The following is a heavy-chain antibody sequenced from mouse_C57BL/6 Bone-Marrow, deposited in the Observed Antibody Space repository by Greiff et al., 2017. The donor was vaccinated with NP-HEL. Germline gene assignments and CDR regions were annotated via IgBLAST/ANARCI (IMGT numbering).Heavy chain of an antibody. Sequence: EVKVEESGGGLVKPGGSLKLSCAASGFTFSSYAMSWVRQTPEKRLEWVATISDGGSYTYYPDNVKGRFTISRDNAKNNLYLQMSHLKSEDTAMYYCASVNWDYWGQGTTLTVSS. J-gene: IGHJ2*01. CDR1: GFTFSSYA. CDR2: ISDGGSYT. CDR3: ASVNWDY. V-gene: IGHV5-4*03. D-gene: IGHD4-1*02.